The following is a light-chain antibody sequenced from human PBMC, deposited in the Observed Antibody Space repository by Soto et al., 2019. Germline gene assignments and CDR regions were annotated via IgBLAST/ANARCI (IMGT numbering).Light chain of an antibody. CDR2: DVS. CDR1: SRDVGGYNY. V-gene: IGLV2-14*01. Sequence: QSALTQPASVSGSPGQSITISSTGTSRDVGGYNYVSWYQQHPGKAPKLMIYDVSNRPSGVSNRFSGSKSGNSASLTISGLQAEDEADYYCTSYTGSSTLVFGGGTKLTVL. CDR3: TSYTGSSTLV. J-gene: IGLJ2*01.